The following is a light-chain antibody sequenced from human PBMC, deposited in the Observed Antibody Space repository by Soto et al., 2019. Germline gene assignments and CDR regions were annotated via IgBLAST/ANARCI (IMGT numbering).Light chain of an antibody. CDR3: QQYSSTFWT. Sequence: EIVLTQSPGTLSLSPGERTTLSCRASQSISSSYLAWYQQKPGQAPRLLVYGASSRTTAIQDRFSGSGSGRAFTLTISRLEPEDFALYYCQQYSSTFWTLGQGTKVEIK. CDR2: GAS. V-gene: IGKV3-20*01. CDR1: QSISSSY. J-gene: IGKJ1*01.